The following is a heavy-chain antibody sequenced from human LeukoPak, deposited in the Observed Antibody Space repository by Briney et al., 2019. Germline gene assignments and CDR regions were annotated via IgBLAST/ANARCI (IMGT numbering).Heavy chain of an antibody. CDR3: ARDVDYYDSGSREIQIHY. J-gene: IGHJ4*02. CDR2: IYSGGTS. CDR1: GFTFTSSA. D-gene: IGHD3-10*01. V-gene: IGHV3-66*01. Sequence: GGSLRLSCAASGFTFTSSAMSWVRQSPGKGLEWVSIIYSGGTSYYADSVKGRFTISRDNSKNALYLQMSSLRAEDTAVYYCARDVDYYDSGSREIQIHYWGQGTLVTVSS.